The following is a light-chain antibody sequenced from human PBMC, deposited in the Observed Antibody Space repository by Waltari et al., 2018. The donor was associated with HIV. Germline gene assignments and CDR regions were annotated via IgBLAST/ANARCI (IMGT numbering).Light chain of an antibody. Sequence: QSVLTQPPSVSGAPGQRVTISCTGSSSNIGSIYDVPWYQQLPGTAPKLLMYGNSNRPSGVPDRFSGSKSGTSASLAITGLQAEDEADYYCQSYDSSLSGYVFGTGTKVTVL. CDR2: GNS. CDR3: QSYDSSLSGYV. V-gene: IGLV1-40*01. J-gene: IGLJ1*01. CDR1: SSNIGSIYD.